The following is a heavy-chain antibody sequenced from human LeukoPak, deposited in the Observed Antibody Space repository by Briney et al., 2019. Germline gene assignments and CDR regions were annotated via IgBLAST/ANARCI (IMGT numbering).Heavy chain of an antibody. D-gene: IGHD6-19*01. CDR2: ISSFSRYI. J-gene: IGHJ4*02. CDR1: GFTFSSYS. V-gene: IGHV3-21*01. CDR3: ARSPIAVAGLGMDY. Sequence: GGSLRLSCAASGFTFSSYSMNWVRQAPGKGLEWVSSISSFSRYIYYADSVKGRFTISRDNARNSLYLQMNSLRVEDTAVYYCARSPIAVAGLGMDYWGQGTLVTVSS.